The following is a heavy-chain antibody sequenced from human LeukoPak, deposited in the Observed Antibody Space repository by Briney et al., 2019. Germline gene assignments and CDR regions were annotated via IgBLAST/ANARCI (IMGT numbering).Heavy chain of an antibody. D-gene: IGHD6-19*01. J-gene: IGHJ4*02. CDR2: ISGSGDST. CDR1: GFTFSNYA. Sequence: GGSLRLSCAASGFTFSNYAMRWVRQAPGKGLEWVSGISGSGDSTYYADSVKGRFTISRDNSKNTLYLQMNSLRAEDTAVYYCAKERGVAVAVIDYWGQGTLVTVSS. CDR3: AKERGVAVAVIDY. V-gene: IGHV3-23*01.